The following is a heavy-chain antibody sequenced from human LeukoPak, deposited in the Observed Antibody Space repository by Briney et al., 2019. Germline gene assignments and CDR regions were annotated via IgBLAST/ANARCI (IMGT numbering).Heavy chain of an antibody. CDR2: INPNSGGT. D-gene: IGHD7-27*01. CDR1: GYTFIDYF. J-gene: IGHJ4*02. CDR3: ARDLPSTSNWELDY. V-gene: IGHV1-2*06. Sequence: ASVKVSCKASGYTFIDYFIHWVRQAPGQGLEWMGRINPNSGGTDYAQNFQGRVTMTRDTSVSTAYMELSRLRSDDMAVYYCARDLPSTSNWELDYWGQGILVTVSS.